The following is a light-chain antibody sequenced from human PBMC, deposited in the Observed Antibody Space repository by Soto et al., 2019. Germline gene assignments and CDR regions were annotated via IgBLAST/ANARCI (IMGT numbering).Light chain of an antibody. CDR2: EDV. CDR3: CSYAGGTSVV. J-gene: IGLJ2*01. CDR1: SSDVGTYKL. V-gene: IGLV2-23*01. Sequence: QSALTQPASVSGSLGQSITISCTGTSSDVGTYKLVSWYQQHPGKAPQLVIFEDVERPSGVSNRFSGSKSGNTASLTISGLQPEDEADYYCCSYAGGTSVVFGGGTKVTVL.